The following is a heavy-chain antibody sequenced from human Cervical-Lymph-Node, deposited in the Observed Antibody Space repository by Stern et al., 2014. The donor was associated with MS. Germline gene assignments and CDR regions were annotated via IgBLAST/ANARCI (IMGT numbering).Heavy chain of an antibody. CDR3: ATGWGSHLGELSLLSF. V-gene: IGHV1-24*01. CDR1: EYTLTELS. Sequence: QVQLVQSGAEVKKPGASVKVSCKVSEYTLTELSMYWVRQAPGKGLEWMGVFDPEDGETVYAQNFQGRVTMTEDTSTDTAYMELSSLRSEDTAVYYCATGWGSHLGELSLLSFWGQGTLVTVSS. J-gene: IGHJ4*02. D-gene: IGHD3-16*02. CDR2: FDPEDGET.